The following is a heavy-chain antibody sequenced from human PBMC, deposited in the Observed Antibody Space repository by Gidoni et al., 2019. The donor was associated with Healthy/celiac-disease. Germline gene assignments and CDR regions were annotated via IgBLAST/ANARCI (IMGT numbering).Heavy chain of an antibody. CDR3: ARDGYCSSTSCYESACDI. Sequence: EVQLVESGGGLVQPGGSLRLSCAASGFTFSSYWMSWVRQAPGKGLEWVANIKQDGSEKYYVDSGKGRFTISRDNAKNSLYLQMNSLRAEDTAVYYCARDGYCSSTSCYESACDIWGQGTMVTVSS. CDR1: GFTFSSYW. D-gene: IGHD2-2*03. CDR2: IKQDGSEK. J-gene: IGHJ3*02. V-gene: IGHV3-7*01.